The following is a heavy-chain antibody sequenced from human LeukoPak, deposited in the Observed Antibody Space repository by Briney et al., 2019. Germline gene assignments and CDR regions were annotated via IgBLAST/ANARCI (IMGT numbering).Heavy chain of an antibody. CDR3: ARHSSVLNSFDP. Sequence: GESLKISCKGPAYSFTNYWIGWVRQMPGKGLEWMGRIDPGDSQTNYSPSFQGHVTISADKSISTAYLQWSSLKASDTAMYYCARHSSVLNSFDPWGQGTLVTVSS. CDR2: IDPGDSQT. V-gene: IGHV5-10-1*01. J-gene: IGHJ5*02. CDR1: AYSFTNYW. D-gene: IGHD3-22*01.